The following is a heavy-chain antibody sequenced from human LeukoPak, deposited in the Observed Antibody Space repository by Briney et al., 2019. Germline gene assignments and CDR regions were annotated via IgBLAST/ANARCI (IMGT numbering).Heavy chain of an antibody. CDR3: GDLGSAGTDH. Sequence: PGGSLRLSCAASGFTFSDHYMDWVRQAPGQGLEWVGLIRKKANSYSTVYAASVKGRFTISRDDSKNSVFLQMDSLKIEDTAVYYCGDLGSAGTDHWGQGTLVAVSS. V-gene: IGHV3-72*01. CDR1: GFTFSDHY. CDR2: IRKKANSYST. D-gene: IGHD3-10*01. J-gene: IGHJ4*02.